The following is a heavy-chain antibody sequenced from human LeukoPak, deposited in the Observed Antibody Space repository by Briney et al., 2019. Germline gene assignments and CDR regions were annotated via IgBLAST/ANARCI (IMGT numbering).Heavy chain of an antibody. CDR2: INSDGSEG. CDR3: AKSSYGSSSSV. CDR1: GFTFSGFW. D-gene: IGHD6-6*01. Sequence: GGSLRLSCAVSGFTFSGFWMSWSRQAPGKGLEWVASINSDGSEGYYADVVKGRFTISRDNAKNSLYLQINSLRAEDTAVYYFAKSSYGSSSSVGGQGTMVTVFS. V-gene: IGHV3-7*03. J-gene: IGHJ3*01.